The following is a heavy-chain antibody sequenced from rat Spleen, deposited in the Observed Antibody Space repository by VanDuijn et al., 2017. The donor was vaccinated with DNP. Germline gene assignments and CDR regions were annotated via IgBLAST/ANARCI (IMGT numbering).Heavy chain of an antibody. V-gene: IGHV5-34*01. J-gene: IGHJ4*01. CDR1: GFIFNTYG. CDR2: INNRGSHI. CDR3: TRSDRITTLGMDV. D-gene: IGHD1-10*01. Sequence: EVKLVESGGGLVQPGRSLKLSCVASGFIFNTYGMNWVRQAPGKGLEWVASINNRGSHIYSADTVKGRFTISRENAKNTLFLQMTSLRSDDTAFYYCTRSDRITTLGMDVWGQGTSVIVSS.